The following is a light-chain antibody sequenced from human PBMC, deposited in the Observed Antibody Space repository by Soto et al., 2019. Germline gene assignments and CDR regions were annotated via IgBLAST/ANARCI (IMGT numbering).Light chain of an antibody. CDR3: QELHDYPIT. CDR2: DAS. Sequence: DIQMTQSPSTLSASVGDRVTITCRASQSISSWLAWYQQKPGKAPKLLIYDASSLESGVPSRFSGSGSGTDFTLTISSLQPEDFVTYYCQELHDYPITFGQGTRLVIK. J-gene: IGKJ5*01. V-gene: IGKV1-5*01. CDR1: QSISSW.